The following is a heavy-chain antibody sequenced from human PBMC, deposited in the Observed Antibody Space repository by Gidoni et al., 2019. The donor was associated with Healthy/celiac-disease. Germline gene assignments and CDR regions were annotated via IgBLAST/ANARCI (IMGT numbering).Heavy chain of an antibody. CDR3: AKDGDSSGYYSLFDP. V-gene: IGHV3-9*01. J-gene: IGHJ5*02. CDR2: ISWNSGSI. D-gene: IGHD3-22*01. Sequence: EVQLVESGGGLVQPGRSLRLSCAASGFTFDDYAMHWVRQAPGKGLDWVSGISWNSGSIGYADSVKGRFTISRDNAKNSLYLQMNSLRAEDTALYYCAKDGDSSGYYSLFDPWGQGTLVTVSS. CDR1: GFTFDDYA.